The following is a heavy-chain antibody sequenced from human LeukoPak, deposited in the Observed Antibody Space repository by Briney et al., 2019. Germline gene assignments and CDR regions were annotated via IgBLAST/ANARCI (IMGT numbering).Heavy chain of an antibody. CDR1: GYTYTSHG. CDR2: ISAYNANT. V-gene: IGHV1-18*01. D-gene: IGHD3-3*01. J-gene: IGHJ5*02. CDR3: ARTNMVFGVDIEQNWFDP. Sequence: ASVKVSCKASGYTYTSHGIVWVRQAPGQGLEWMGWISAYNANTNYAQRFQGRLTLTTDPSASVAYMELTSLRSDDTAVYFCARTNMVFGVDIEQNWFDPWGQGSWVTVSS.